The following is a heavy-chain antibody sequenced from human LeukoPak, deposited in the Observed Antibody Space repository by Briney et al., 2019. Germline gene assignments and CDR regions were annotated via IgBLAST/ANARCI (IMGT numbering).Heavy chain of an antibody. J-gene: IGHJ5*02. D-gene: IGHD4-17*01. V-gene: IGHV1-69*13. CDR1: GGTFSSYA. CDR3: ARVSHDYGDYWGFSVNWFDP. CDR2: IIPIFGTA. Sequence: SVKVSCKASGGTFSSYAISWVRQAPGQGLGWMGGIIPIFGTANYAQKFQGRVTITADESTSTAYMELSSLRSEDTAVYYCARVSHDYGDYWGFSVNWFDPWGQGTLVTVSS.